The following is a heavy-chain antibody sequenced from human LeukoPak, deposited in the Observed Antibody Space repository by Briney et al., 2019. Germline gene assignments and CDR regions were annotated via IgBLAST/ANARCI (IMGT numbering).Heavy chain of an antibody. D-gene: IGHD5-18*01. J-gene: IGHJ4*02. CDR3: ARCVDTAMVVATLYFDY. V-gene: IGHV4-31*03. CDR1: GGSISSGGYY. Sequence: PSETLSLTCTVSGGSISSGGYYWSWIRQHPGKGLEWIGYIYYSGSTYYNPSLKSRVTISVDTSKNLFSPKLSSVTAADTAVYYCARCVDTAMVVATLYFDYWGQGTLVTVSS. CDR2: IYYSGST.